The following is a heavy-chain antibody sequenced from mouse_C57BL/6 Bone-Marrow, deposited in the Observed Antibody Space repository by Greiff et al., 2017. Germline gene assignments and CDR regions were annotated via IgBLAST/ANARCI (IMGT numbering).Heavy chain of an antibody. Sequence: QVQLQQSGAELVKPGASVKISCKASGYTFTDYYINWVKQRPGQGLEWIGKIGPGSGSTYYNEKFKGKATLTADKSSSTAYMQLSSLTSEDSAVYFCARRGYYGNFSSYWYFDVWGTGTTVTVSS. V-gene: IGHV1-77*01. CDR3: ARRGYYGNFSSYWYFDV. D-gene: IGHD2-1*01. CDR2: IGPGSGST. J-gene: IGHJ1*03. CDR1: GYTFTDYY.